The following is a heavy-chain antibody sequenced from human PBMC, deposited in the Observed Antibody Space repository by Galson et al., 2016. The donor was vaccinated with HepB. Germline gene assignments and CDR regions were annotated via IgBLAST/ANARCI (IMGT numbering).Heavy chain of an antibody. Sequence: SLRLSCAASGFTFSNAWMSWVRQAPGKGLEWVGRIKSKGDGGTTDYAAPVKGRFTISRDDSKNTLYLQMNSLKTEDTAVYYCTTAGVTPRKDYYGMDVWGQGTTVTVSS. J-gene: IGHJ6*02. V-gene: IGHV3-15*01. CDR2: IKSKGDGGTT. CDR1: GFTFSNAW. D-gene: IGHD4-23*01. CDR3: TTAGVTPRKDYYGMDV.